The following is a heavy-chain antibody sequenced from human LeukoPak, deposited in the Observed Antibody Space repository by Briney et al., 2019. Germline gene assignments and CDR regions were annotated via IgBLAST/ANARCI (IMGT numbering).Heavy chain of an antibody. Sequence: SETLSLTCTVSGGSISSYYWSWIRQPPGKGLEWIGYIYYSGSTNYNPSLKSRVTISVDTSKNQFSLKLSSVTAADTAVYYCARVQGIQLWLRLDYWGQGTLVTVSS. J-gene: IGHJ4*02. V-gene: IGHV4-59*12. CDR2: IYYSGST. D-gene: IGHD5-18*01. CDR3: ARVQGIQLWLRLDY. CDR1: GGSISSYY.